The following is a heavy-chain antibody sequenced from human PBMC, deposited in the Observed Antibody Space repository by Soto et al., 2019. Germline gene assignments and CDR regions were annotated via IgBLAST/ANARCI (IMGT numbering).Heavy chain of an antibody. CDR1: GFIFKMYW. CDR3: TRGPRPISTGTGAY. CDR2: IYNDGSYT. Sequence: LRLSCAASGFIFKMYWMHWVRQTPGKGLVWISRIYNDGSYTDYADSVKGRFTISRDNVNDTLYLQMNNLRAEDSGLYYCTRGPRPISTGTGAYWGQGTQVTVSS. D-gene: IGHD3-10*01. V-gene: IGHV3-74*01. J-gene: IGHJ4*02.